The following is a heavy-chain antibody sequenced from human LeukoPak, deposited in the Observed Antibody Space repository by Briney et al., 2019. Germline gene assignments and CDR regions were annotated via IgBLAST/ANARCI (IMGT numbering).Heavy chain of an antibody. CDR3: ARSKGSMVRGVIIPTTDY. J-gene: IGHJ4*02. Sequence: GASVKVSCKASGYTFTGYYMHWVRQAPGQGLEWMGWINPNSGGTNYAQKFQGRVTMTRDTSISTAYMELSRLRSDDTAVYYCARSKGSMVRGVIIPTTDYWGQGTLVTVSS. D-gene: IGHD3-10*01. V-gene: IGHV1-2*02. CDR1: GYTFTGYY. CDR2: INPNSGGT.